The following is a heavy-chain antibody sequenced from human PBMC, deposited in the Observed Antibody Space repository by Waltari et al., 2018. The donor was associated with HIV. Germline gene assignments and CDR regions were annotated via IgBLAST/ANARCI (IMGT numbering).Heavy chain of an antibody. Sequence: QVQLVQSGAEVKKPGASVKVSCKASGYTLTDYYLHWVRQAPGQGLDYVGLINPHTGGTKPAQKFYGRVTMTRDTSVKRAYMELRGLTSDDTAVYYCARGGPRNYYYYGWEVWGQGTTVTVSS. CDR2: INPHTGGT. CDR3: ARGGPRNYYYYGWEV. J-gene: IGHJ6*02. D-gene: IGHD3-10*01. CDR1: GYTLTDYY. V-gene: IGHV1-2*02.